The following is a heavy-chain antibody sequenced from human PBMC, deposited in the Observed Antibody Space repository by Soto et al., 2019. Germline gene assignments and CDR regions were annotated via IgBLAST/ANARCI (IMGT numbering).Heavy chain of an antibody. J-gene: IGHJ6*02. V-gene: IGHV4-31*03. CDR3: ATSPWYGDRWEGYYYGMDV. Sequence: QVQLQESGPGLVKPSQTLSLTCTVSGGSISSGGYYWSWIRQHPGKGLEWIGYIYYSGSTYYNPSLKRRVTISVDTSKNQFSLKLSSVTAADTAVYYCATSPWYGDRWEGYYYGMDVWGQGTTVTVSS. D-gene: IGHD4-17*01. CDR2: IYYSGST. CDR1: GGSISSGGYY.